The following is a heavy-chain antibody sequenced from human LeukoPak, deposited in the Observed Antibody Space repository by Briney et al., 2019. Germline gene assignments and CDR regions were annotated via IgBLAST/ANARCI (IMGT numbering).Heavy chain of an antibody. D-gene: IGHD5-18*01. CDR2: ISSSSSYI. J-gene: IGHJ4*02. V-gene: IGHV3-21*01. CDR3: ARSTDTAMTRGYFDY. Sequence: GGSLRLSCAASGFTFSGYSMNWVRQAPGKGLEWVSSISSSSSYIYYADSVKGRFTISRDNAKNSLYLQMNSLRAEDTAVYYCARSTDTAMTRGYFDYWGQGTLVTVSS. CDR1: GFTFSGYS.